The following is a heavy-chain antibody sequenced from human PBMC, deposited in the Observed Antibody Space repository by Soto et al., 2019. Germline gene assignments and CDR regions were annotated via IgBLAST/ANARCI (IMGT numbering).Heavy chain of an antibody. Sequence: PSETLSLTCTVSGAFISGYYWSWIRQPAGKGLEWIGRIYTSGSTKYSPSLKSRATMSVDTSKKQFSLKLNSVTAADTAVYYCARQSTVAGTDNWFDSWGQGTLVPVYS. CDR2: IYTSGST. V-gene: IGHV4-4*07. J-gene: IGHJ5*01. CDR1: GAFISGYY. CDR3: ARQSTVAGTDNWFDS. D-gene: IGHD6-13*01.